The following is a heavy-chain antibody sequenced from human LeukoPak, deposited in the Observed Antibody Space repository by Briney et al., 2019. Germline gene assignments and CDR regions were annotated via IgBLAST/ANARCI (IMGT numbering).Heavy chain of an antibody. CDR2: FDPEDGET. V-gene: IGHV1-24*01. CDR1: GYTLTELS. J-gene: IGHJ4*02. Sequence: ASVEVSCKVSGYTLTELSMHWVRQAPGKGLEWMGGFDPEDGETIYAQKFQGRVTMTEDTSTDTAYMELSSLRSEDTAVYYCATYNYYDSSGYYYFDYWGQGTLVTVSS. D-gene: IGHD3-22*01. CDR3: ATYNYYDSSGYYYFDY.